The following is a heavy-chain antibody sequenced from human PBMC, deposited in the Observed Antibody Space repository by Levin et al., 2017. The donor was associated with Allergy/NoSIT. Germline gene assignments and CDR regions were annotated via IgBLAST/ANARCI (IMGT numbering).Heavy chain of an antibody. CDR1: GFTFTDRW. V-gene: IGHV3-7*01. CDR3: VRDLNWSSFN. CDR2: IDRDGSAK. J-gene: IGHJ4*02. Sequence: GASVKVSCAASGFTFTDRWMIWVRQAPGKGLEWVANIDRDGSAKNYLDSVKGRFTISRDNAKSTLSLQMNSLRAEDTAVYYCVRDLNWSSFNWGQGTLVTVSS.